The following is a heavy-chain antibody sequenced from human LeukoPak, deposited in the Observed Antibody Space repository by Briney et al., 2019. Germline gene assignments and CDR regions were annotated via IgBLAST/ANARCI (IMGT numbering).Heavy chain of an antibody. CDR3: ARLPPYTVSPRYFDY. Sequence: SETLSLTCTVSGGSISSYYWSWIRQPPGKGLEWIGYIYYSGSTNYNPSLKSRVTISVDTSKNQFPLKLSSVTAADTAVYYCARLPPYTVSPRYFDYWGQGTLATVSS. CDR1: GGSISSYY. D-gene: IGHD4-17*01. V-gene: IGHV4-59*08. J-gene: IGHJ4*02. CDR2: IYYSGST.